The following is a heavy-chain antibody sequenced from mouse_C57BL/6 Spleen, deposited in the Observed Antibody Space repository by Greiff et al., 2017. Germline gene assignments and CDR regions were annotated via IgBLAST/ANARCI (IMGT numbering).Heavy chain of an antibody. V-gene: IGHV1-54*01. CDR2: INPGSGGT. CDR1: GYAFTNYL. Sequence: VQLQQSGAELVRPGTSVKVSCKASGYAFTNYLIGWVKQRPGQGLEWIGVINPGSGGTNYNEKFKGKATLTADKSSSTAYMQHSGLTSEDSSVYYCARGANWDGEKYWGQGTTLTVSS. J-gene: IGHJ2*01. D-gene: IGHD4-1*01. CDR3: ARGANWDGEKY.